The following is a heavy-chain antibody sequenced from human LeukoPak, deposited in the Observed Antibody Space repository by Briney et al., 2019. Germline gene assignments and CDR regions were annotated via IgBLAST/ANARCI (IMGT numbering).Heavy chain of an antibody. CDR3: AKDGGLWVSAHWGDS. CDR2: ITTGGPNT. Sequence: AGESLRLSCTASGFTFSSYTMSWVRQAPGKGLKWVSTITTGGPNTYYADSVKGRFTVSRDDSKNTLYLQMNSLRAEDTAVYYCAKDGGLWVSAHWGDSWGRGTLVTVSS. V-gene: IGHV3-23*01. D-gene: IGHD7-27*01. J-gene: IGHJ4*02. CDR1: GFTFSSYT.